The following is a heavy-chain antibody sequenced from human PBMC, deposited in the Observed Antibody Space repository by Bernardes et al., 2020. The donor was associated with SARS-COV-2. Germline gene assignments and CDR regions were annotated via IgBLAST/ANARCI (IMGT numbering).Heavy chain of an antibody. D-gene: IGHD2-21*02. V-gene: IGHV4-59*01. CDR2: IYHSGST. J-gene: IGHJ4*01. CDR1: GGSISGYY. CDR3: ARSCGGDCYSNFYFFAY. Sequence: SETLSLTRSVSGGSISGYYWSWIRQPPGKGLEWIGYIYHSGSTHYNPSLKSRVTMSVDTSKNQFSLKVTSVTAADTAVYFCARSCGGDCYSNFYFFAYWGPGTLVTVSS.